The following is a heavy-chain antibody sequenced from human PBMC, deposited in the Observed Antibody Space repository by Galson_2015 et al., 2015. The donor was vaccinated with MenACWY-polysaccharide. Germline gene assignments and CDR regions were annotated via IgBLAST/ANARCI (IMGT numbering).Heavy chain of an antibody. Sequence: SETLSLTYAVYGGSFSGYYWSWIRQPPGKGLEWVGEINPSGSTNCNPSLKSRVTISVDTSKNQFSLKLSSVTAADTAVYYCARGVGARSRFGLWGQGTLVTVSS. J-gene: IGHJ5*02. V-gene: IGHV4-34*01. CDR3: ARGVGARSRFGL. CDR2: INPSGST. CDR1: GGSFSGYY. D-gene: IGHD1-26*01.